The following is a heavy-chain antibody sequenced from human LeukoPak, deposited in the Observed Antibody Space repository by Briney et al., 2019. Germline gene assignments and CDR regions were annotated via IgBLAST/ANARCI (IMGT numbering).Heavy chain of an antibody. CDR2: IYYSGST. CDR3: ASPGGSSSWYQLLG. D-gene: IGHD6-13*01. J-gene: IGHJ4*02. Sequence: PSETLSLTCTVSGGSISSGDYYWSWIRQPPGKGLEWIGYIYYSGSTYYNPSLKSRVTISVDTSKNQFSLKLSSVTAADTAVYYCASPGGSSSWYQLLGWGQGTLVTVSS. CDR1: GGSISSGDYY. V-gene: IGHV4-30-4*01.